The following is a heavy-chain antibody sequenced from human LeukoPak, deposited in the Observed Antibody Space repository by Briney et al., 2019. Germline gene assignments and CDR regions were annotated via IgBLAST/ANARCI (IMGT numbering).Heavy chain of an antibody. Sequence: KPSETLSLTRTVSGGSISSYYWSWIRQPAGKGLEWIGRIYTSGSTNYNPSLKSRVTMSVDTSKNQFSLKLSSVTAADTAVYYCARVRVGGATEYYFDYWGQGTLVTVSS. CDR1: GGSISSYY. D-gene: IGHD1-26*01. CDR2: IYTSGST. CDR3: ARVRVGGATEYYFDY. V-gene: IGHV4-4*07. J-gene: IGHJ4*02.